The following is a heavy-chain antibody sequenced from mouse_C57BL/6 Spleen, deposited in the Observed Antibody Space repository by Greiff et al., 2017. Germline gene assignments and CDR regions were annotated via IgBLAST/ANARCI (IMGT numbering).Heavy chain of an antibody. CDR3: ARWGFDYAMDY. V-gene: IGHV1-61*01. J-gene: IGHJ4*01. CDR1: GYTFTSYW. CDR2: IYPSDSET. Sequence: VQLQQPGAELVRPGSSVKLSCKASGYTFTSYWMDWVKQRPGQGLEWIGNIYPSDSETHYNQKFKDKATLTVDKSSSTAYMQLSSLTSEDSAVYYCARWGFDYAMDYWGQGTSVTVSS.